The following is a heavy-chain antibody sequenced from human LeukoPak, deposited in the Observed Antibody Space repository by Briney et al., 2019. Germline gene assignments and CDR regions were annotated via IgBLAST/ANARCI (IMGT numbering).Heavy chain of an antibody. Sequence: ASVKVSCKASGYTFTSNYIHWVRQAPGQGLEWMGMIYPRDGSTSYAQKFQGRVTMTRDTSTSTVYMELSSLRSEDTAVYYCARDPVDSSSWMHYFDYWGQGTLVTVSS. CDR2: IYPRDGST. CDR3: ARDPVDSSSWMHYFDY. J-gene: IGHJ4*02. V-gene: IGHV1-46*01. CDR1: GYTFTSNY. D-gene: IGHD6-13*01.